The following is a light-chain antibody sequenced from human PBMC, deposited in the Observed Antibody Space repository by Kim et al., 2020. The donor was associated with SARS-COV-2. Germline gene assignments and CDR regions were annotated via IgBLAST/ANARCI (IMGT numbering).Light chain of an antibody. V-gene: IGLV3-19*01. J-gene: IGLJ3*02. CDR1: SLRSYY. Sequence: ALGQTVRFTIQGDSLRSYYASWYQQKPGQAPVLVIYGKTNRPSGIPDRFSGSSSGNTASLTITGAQAEDEADYYCNSRDSSGNHLVFGGGTQLTVL. CDR3: NSRDSSGNHLV. CDR2: GKT.